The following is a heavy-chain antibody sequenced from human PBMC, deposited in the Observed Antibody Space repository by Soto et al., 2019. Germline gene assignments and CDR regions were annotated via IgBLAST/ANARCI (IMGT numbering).Heavy chain of an antibody. Sequence: GASVKVSCKASGYTFTSYAMHWVRQAPGQRLEWMGWINAGNGNTKYSQKFQGRVTITRDTSASTAYMELSSLRSEDTAVYYCAVSKRRDGYNPTFPDDAFDIWGQGTMVTVSS. D-gene: IGHD5-12*01. CDR2: INAGNGNT. CDR1: GYTFTSYA. V-gene: IGHV1-3*01. J-gene: IGHJ3*02. CDR3: AVSKRRDGYNPTFPDDAFDI.